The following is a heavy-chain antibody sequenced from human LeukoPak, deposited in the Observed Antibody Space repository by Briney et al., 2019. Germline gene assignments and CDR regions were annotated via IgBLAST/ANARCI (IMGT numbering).Heavy chain of an antibody. CDR1: GGSMSPYH. CDR2: IYYSGST. J-gene: IGHJ3*01. Sequence: PSETLSLTCTVSGGSMSPYHWGWIRQPPGKGLEWTGYIYYSGSTNYDPSLKSRVTISVDTSKNQFSLKLNSVTSADTAVYYCAREWSAFDFWGQGTMVTVSS. V-gene: IGHV4-59*01. CDR3: AREWSAFDF. D-gene: IGHD3-3*01.